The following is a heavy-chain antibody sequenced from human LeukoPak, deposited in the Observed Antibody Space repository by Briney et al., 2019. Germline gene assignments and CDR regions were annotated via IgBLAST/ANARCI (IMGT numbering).Heavy chain of an antibody. CDR3: ARRAVGNSYYYSMDV. CDR2: MNPNSGDA. Sequence: ASVKVSCKASGGTFSSYAISWVRQATGQGLEWMGWMNPNSGDAGYAQKFQGRVTMTRNTSISTAFMELSSLRSEDTAVYYCARRAVGNSYYYSMDVWGKGTTVTVSS. CDR1: GGTFSSYA. V-gene: IGHV1-8*02. J-gene: IGHJ6*03. D-gene: IGHD6-19*01.